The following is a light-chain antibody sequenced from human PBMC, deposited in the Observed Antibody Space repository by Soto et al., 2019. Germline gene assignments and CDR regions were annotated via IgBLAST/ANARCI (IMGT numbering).Light chain of an antibody. Sequence: EIVLTQSPASLSLYPGERATLSCRASQSVDSHLVWYQQKPGQAPRLLIFAASNMATGIPVRFSGSGSGTDFTLAINRLEPDDFAVYYCQQRSDWPITFGQGTRLEIK. J-gene: IGKJ5*01. CDR1: QSVDSH. CDR3: QQRSDWPIT. CDR2: AAS. V-gene: IGKV3-11*01.